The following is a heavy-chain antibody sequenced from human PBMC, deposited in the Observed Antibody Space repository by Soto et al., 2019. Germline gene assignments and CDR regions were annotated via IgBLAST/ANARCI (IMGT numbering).Heavy chain of an antibody. CDR2: IIPIFGTA. CDR3: AREGGARVRRMAV. V-gene: IGHV1-69*12. J-gene: IGHJ6*01. D-gene: IGHD3-16*01. Sequence: VQLVQSGAEVKKPGSSVNVSCTASGGTFSSYAISLLRQAPGQGLEWMGGIIPIFGTANYEQKFQGRVTITADESTSQAYMELSSLRSEDTAVYYFAREGGARVRRMAVWGQGTTVTVSS. CDR1: GGTFSSYA.